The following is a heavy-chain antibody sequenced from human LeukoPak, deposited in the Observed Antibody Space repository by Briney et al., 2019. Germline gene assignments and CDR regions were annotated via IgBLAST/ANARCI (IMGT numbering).Heavy chain of an antibody. CDR1: GGSFSGYY. V-gene: IGHV4-34*01. CDR2: INHSGST. D-gene: IGHD3-22*01. CDR3: ARETNYYYDSSGSRRTRYNWFDP. J-gene: IGHJ5*02. Sequence: SETLSLTCAVYGGSFSGYYWSWIRQPPGKGLEWIGEINHSGSTNYNPSIKSRVTISVDTSKNQFSLKLSSVTAADTAVYYCARETNYYYDSSGSRRTRYNWFDPWGQGTLVTVSS.